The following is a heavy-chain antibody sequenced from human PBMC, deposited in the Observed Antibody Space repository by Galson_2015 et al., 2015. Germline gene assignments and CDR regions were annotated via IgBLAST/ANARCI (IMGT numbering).Heavy chain of an antibody. Sequence: ETLSLTCTVSGGSINNYYWSWIRQPPGRGLEWLGYIDYSGNTDYSPSFKSRFTITLETSPNHFSLKLRAVTAADTAIYYCARNYGGNAFANFDSWGQGTLVTVSS. D-gene: IGHD4/OR15-4a*01. CDR2: IDYSGNT. J-gene: IGHJ4*02. CDR3: ARNYGGNAFANFDS. CDR1: GGSINNYY. V-gene: IGHV4-59*08.